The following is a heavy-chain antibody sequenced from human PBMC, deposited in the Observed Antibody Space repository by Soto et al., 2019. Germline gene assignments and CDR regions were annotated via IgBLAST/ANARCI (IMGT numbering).Heavy chain of an antibody. Sequence: SETLSLTCTVSGGSISSSSYYWGWIRQPPGKGLEWIGSIYYSGSTYYNPSLKSRVTISVDTSKNQFSLKLSSVTAADTAVYYCAREDSSSWYEGFYYYGMDVWGQGTTVTVSS. CDR2: IYYSGST. D-gene: IGHD6-13*01. V-gene: IGHV4-39*02. J-gene: IGHJ6*02. CDR1: GGSISSSSYY. CDR3: AREDSSSWYEGFYYYGMDV.